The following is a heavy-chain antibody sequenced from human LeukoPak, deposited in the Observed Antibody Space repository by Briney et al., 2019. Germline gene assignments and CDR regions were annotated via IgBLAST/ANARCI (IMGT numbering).Heavy chain of an antibody. V-gene: IGHV3-23*01. Sequence: PGRSLRLSCAASGFTLDDYAMHWVRQAPGKGLEWVSGISGSGSSTYYADSVKGRFTISRDNSKNTLYLQMNSLRAEDTAVNYCAKEDYSSSTSCYNAGYYYYSGMDVWGQATTVTVSS. D-gene: IGHD2-2*02. CDR1: GFTLDDYA. CDR2: ISGSGSST. J-gene: IGHJ6*02. CDR3: AKEDYSSSTSCYNAGYYYYSGMDV.